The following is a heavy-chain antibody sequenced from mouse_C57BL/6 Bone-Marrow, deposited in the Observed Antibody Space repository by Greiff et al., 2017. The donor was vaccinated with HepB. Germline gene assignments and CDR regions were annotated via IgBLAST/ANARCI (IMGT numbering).Heavy chain of an antibody. CDR2: IHPSDSDT. CDR3: AINSNYVPY. J-gene: IGHJ3*01. V-gene: IGHV1-74*01. D-gene: IGHD2-5*01. CDR1: GYTFTSYW. Sequence: QFHVKQPGAELVKPGASVKVSCKASGYTFTSYWMHWVKQRPGQGLEWIGRIHPSDSDTNYNQKFKGKATLTVDKSSSTAYMQLSSLTSEDSAVYYCAINSNYVPYWGQGTLVTVSA.